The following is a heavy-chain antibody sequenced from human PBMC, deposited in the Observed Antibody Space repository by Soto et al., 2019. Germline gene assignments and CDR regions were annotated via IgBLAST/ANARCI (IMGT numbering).Heavy chain of an antibody. CDR2: ISSNGGST. D-gene: IGHD2-15*01. CDR1: GFTFSSYA. V-gene: IGHV3-64*01. CDR3: ARSAGDIVVVRGIYYMDV. J-gene: IGHJ6*03. Sequence: GGSLRLSCAASGFTFSSYAMHWVRQAPGKGLEYVSAISSNGGSTYYANSVKGRFTISRDNSKNTLYLQMGSLRAEDMAVYYCARSAGDIVVVRGIYYMDVWGKGTTVTVAS.